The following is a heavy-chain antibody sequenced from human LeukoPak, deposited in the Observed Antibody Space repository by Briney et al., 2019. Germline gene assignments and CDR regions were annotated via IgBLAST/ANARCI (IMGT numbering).Heavy chain of an antibody. V-gene: IGHV3-11*05. Sequence: PGGSLRLSCAASGFNFGDYYMGWIRQAPGKGLEWVSHISSSSSYTKYADSVKGRFTISRDNSKNTLYLQMNSLGADDTAVYYCAKGNWRYFDYWGQGTLVTVSS. CDR2: ISSSSSYT. CDR1: GFNFGDYY. CDR3: AKGNWRYFDY. D-gene: IGHD1-1*01. J-gene: IGHJ4*02.